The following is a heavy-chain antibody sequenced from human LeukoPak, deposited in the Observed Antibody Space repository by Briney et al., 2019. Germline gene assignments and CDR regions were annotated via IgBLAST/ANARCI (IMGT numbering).Heavy chain of an antibody. V-gene: IGHV3-23*01. Sequence: GGSLRLSCAASEFTFSNAWMSWVRQAPGKGLEWVSAISGSGGSTYYADSVKGRFTISRDNSKNTLYLQMNSLRAEDTAVYYCAKDLSAGGFDYWGQGTLVTVSS. CDR3: AKDLSAGGFDY. D-gene: IGHD1-26*01. J-gene: IGHJ4*02. CDR1: EFTFSNAW. CDR2: ISGSGGST.